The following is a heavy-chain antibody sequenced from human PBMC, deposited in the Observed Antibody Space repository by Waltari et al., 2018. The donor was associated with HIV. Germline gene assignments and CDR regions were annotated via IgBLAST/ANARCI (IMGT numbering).Heavy chain of an antibody. Sequence: QVQLQQWGAGLLKPSETLSLTCSVYGGSFSGYYWSWIRQPPGKGLEWIGEINHSGSTNYKSSLKSRLTISGDTSKNQFSLKLSSVTAADTAVYYCARGRYYYGSGSRPFDFWGQGTLVTVSS. V-gene: IGHV4-34*01. CDR3: ARGRYYYGSGSRPFDF. CDR2: INHSGST. D-gene: IGHD3-10*01. CDR1: GGSFSGYY. J-gene: IGHJ4*02.